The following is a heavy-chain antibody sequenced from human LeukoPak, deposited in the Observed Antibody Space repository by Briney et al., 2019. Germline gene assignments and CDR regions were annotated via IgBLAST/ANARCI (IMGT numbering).Heavy chain of an antibody. Sequence: SETLSLTCAVYGGSFSGYYWSWIRQPPGKGLEWIGEINHSGSTNYDPSLKSRVTISVDTSKNQFSLKLSSVTAAGTAVYYCARGNYECSVDYWGQGTLVTVSS. J-gene: IGHJ4*02. CDR2: INHSGST. V-gene: IGHV4-34*01. CDR3: ARGNYECSVDY. D-gene: IGHD2-15*01. CDR1: GGSFSGYY.